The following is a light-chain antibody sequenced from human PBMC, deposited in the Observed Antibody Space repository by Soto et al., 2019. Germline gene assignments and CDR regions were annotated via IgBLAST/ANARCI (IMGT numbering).Light chain of an antibody. J-gene: IGLJ3*02. CDR2: EVS. CDR3: SSYTTSATLV. Sequence: QSALTQPASVSGSPGQSITISCTGTSSDVGVYDFVSWYQQHPGKGPKLLIYEVSNRPSGVSNLFSGSKSGNTASLTISGLQSEDEADYYCSSYTTSATLVFGGGTQRTVL. V-gene: IGLV2-14*01. CDR1: SSDVGVYDF.